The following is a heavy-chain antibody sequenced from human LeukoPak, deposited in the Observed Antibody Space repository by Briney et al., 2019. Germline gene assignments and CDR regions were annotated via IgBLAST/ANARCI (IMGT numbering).Heavy chain of an antibody. V-gene: IGHV3-49*04. Sequence: GGALRLSRTASGFTLGDYAMSWVRQAPGKGLEGVGFIRSKAYGGTTEYAASVKGRFTISRDDSKSIAYLQMNSLKTEDTAVYYCTRVRWGSWIGDYWGQGTLVSVSS. CDR3: TRVRWGSWIGDY. J-gene: IGHJ4*02. CDR1: GFTLGDYA. D-gene: IGHD3-16*01. CDR2: IRSKAYGGTT.